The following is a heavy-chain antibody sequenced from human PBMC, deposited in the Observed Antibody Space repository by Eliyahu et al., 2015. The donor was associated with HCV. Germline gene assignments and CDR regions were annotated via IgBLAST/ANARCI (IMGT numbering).Heavy chain of an antibody. CDR1: GGSVSXYY. CDR2: IHYSGST. Sequence: QVQLQESGPGLVKPSETLSLTCTVSGGSVSXYYWSWIRQPPGKGLEWIGYIHYSGSTNYNPSLKSRVTISVDTSKNQLSLKLTSVTAADTAVYYCASGGGGIAVAGTGGWFDPWGQGTLVTVSS. V-gene: IGHV4-59*02. D-gene: IGHD6-19*01. J-gene: IGHJ5*02. CDR3: ASGGGGIAVAGTGGWFDP.